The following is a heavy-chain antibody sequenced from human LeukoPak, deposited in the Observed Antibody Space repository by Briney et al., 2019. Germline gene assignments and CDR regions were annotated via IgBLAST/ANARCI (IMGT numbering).Heavy chain of an antibody. Sequence: ASVKVSCKASGGTFSSYAINWVRQAPGQGLEWMGWINPNSGGTNYAQKFQGRVTMTRDTSISTAYMEPSRLRSDDTAVYYCARVKLGSSDYWGQGTLVTVSS. CDR3: ARVKLGSSDY. V-gene: IGHV1-2*02. CDR2: INPNSGGT. CDR1: GGTFSSYA. J-gene: IGHJ4*02. D-gene: IGHD7-27*01.